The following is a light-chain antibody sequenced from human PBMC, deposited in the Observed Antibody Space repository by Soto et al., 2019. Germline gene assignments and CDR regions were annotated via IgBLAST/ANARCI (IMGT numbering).Light chain of an antibody. CDR3: QQYGSSPRT. CDR2: GTS. J-gene: IGKJ1*01. Sequence: EFVLTQSPGTLSLSPGERATLSCRASQTVSSGYLAWYQQNPGQAPRLLISGTSSRATGIPDRFSGSGSGTDFTLTISRLEPEDFAVYYCQQYGSSPRTFGQGTKVDI. CDR1: QTVSSGY. V-gene: IGKV3-20*01.